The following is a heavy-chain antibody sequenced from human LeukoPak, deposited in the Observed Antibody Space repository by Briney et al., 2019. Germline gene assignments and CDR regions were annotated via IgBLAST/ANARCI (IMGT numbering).Heavy chain of an antibody. D-gene: IGHD2-21*01. J-gene: IGHJ4*02. V-gene: IGHV3-23*01. CDR2: ISGSGGST. CDR1: GLTFSSYA. CDR3: AKDMVVIEYYFDY. Sequence: GGSLRLSCAASGLTFSSYAMSWVRQAPGKGLEWISAISGSGGSTYYADSVKGRFTISRDNSKNTLYLQMNSLRAEDTAVYYCAKDMVVIEYYFDYWGQGTLVTVSS.